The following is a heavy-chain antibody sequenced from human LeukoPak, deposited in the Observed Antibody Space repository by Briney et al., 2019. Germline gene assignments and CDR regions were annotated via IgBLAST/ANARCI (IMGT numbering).Heavy chain of an antibody. J-gene: IGHJ4*02. D-gene: IGHD6-13*01. CDR3: AGYSSSWYFDY. CDR1: SGSISSHY. CDR2: IHTSGSI. V-gene: IGHV4-4*07. Sequence: SETLSLTCTVSSGSISSHYWSWIRQPAGKGLEWIGRIHTSGSISYNPSLKSRVTMSVDTSKNQFSLKLSSVTAADTAVYYCAGYSSSWYFDYWGQGTLVTVSS.